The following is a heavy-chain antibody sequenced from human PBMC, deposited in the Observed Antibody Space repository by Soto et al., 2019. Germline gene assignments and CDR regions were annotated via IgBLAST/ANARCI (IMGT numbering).Heavy chain of an antibody. Sequence: PGGSLRLSCAASGFTFSSYGMHWVRQAPGKGLEWVAVISYDGSNKYYADSVKGRFTISRDNSKNTLYLQMNSLRAEDTAVYYCAIIAAADYFDYWGQGTLVTVSS. D-gene: IGHD6-13*01. V-gene: IGHV3-30*03. J-gene: IGHJ4*02. CDR1: GFTFSSYG. CDR3: AIIAAADYFDY. CDR2: ISYDGSNK.